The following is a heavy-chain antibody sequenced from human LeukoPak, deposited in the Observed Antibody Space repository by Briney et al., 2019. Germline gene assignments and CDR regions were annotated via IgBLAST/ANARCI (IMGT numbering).Heavy chain of an antibody. V-gene: IGHV1-2*02. CDR3: ARGKRGYSSSWYENWFDP. Sequence: ASVKVSCKASGYTFTGYYMHWVRQAPGQGLEWMGWINPNSGGTNYAQKFQGRVTMTRDTSISTAYMELGRLRSDDTAVYYCARGKRGYSSSWYENWFDPWGQGTLVTVSS. J-gene: IGHJ5*02. CDR1: GYTFTGYY. D-gene: IGHD6-13*01. CDR2: INPNSGGT.